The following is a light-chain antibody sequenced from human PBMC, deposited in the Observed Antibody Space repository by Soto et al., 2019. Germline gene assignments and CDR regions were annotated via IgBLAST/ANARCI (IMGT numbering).Light chain of an antibody. Sequence: QSVLTQPASVSGSPGQSITIACTGTSSDVGGYNYVSWYQQYPGKAPRLVISDVSNRPSGVSNRFSGSKSGNSASLTISGLQAEYEADYYCSSYTSSSTYVFGTGTKVTVL. J-gene: IGLJ1*01. V-gene: IGLV2-14*01. CDR3: SSYTSSSTYV. CDR1: SSDVGGYNY. CDR2: DVS.